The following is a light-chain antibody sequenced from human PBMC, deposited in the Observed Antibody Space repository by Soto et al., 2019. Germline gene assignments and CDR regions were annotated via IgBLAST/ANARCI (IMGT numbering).Light chain of an antibody. CDR1: QGIRND. Sequence: AIQMTQSPSSLSASVGDRVTITCRASQGIRNDLGGYQQKPGKAPKLLIYAASSLQSGVPSKFSGSGSGTDFTLTISSLQPEDFATYYCLQDYNYPYTLGQGTKLHIK. CDR2: AAS. CDR3: LQDYNYPYT. V-gene: IGKV1-6*01. J-gene: IGKJ2*01.